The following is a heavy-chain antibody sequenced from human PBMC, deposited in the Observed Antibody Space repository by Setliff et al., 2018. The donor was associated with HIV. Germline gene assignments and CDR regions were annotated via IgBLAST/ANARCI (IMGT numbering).Heavy chain of an antibody. CDR2: LNPDNGNT. CDR1: GYNFTTYD. Sequence: ASVKVSCKASGYNFTTYDINWVRQATGQGLEWMGWLNPDNGNTGYAQKFQGRVTISRNTSISTAYMELSSLRSEDTAVYYCARELEHSSGSGGFDPWGQGTLVTVSS. D-gene: IGHD6-19*01. CDR3: ARELEHSSGSGGFDP. V-gene: IGHV1-8*03. J-gene: IGHJ5*02.